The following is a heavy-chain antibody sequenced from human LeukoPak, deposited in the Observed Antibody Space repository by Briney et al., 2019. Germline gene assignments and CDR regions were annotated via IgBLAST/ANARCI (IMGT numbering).Heavy chain of an antibody. J-gene: IGHJ6*03. CDR1: GGSISSDHYY. V-gene: IGHV4-61*02. CDR2: IYTSGST. CDR3: ARDQGYSNYNWNYGNYYYYYMDV. D-gene: IGHD1-7*01. Sequence: SETLSLTCTVSGGSISSDHYYWSWIRQPAGKGLEWIGRIYTSGSTNYNPSLKSRVTISVDTSKNQFSLKLSSVTAADTAVYYCARDQGYSNYNWNYGNYYYYYMDVWGKGTTVTVSS.